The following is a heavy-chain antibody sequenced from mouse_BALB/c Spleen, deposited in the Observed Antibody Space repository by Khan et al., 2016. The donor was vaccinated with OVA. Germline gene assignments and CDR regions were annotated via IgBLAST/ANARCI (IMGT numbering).Heavy chain of an antibody. D-gene: IGHD2-4*01. V-gene: IGHV3-1*02. CDR2: IHYSGST. CDR3: AGLRRGAWFAY. Sequence: EVKLQESGPDLVKPSQSLSLTCTVSGYSITSGYNWHWIRQSPGNQLEWMGYIHYSGSTNYNPSLKSRISITRDTSKNQFFLQLNTVTTEDTATYYCAGLRRGAWFAYGGQGTLVTVSA. CDR1: GYSITSGYN. J-gene: IGHJ3*01.